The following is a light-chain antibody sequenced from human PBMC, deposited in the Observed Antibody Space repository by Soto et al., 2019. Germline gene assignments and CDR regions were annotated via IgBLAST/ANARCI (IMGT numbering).Light chain of an antibody. CDR3: QQRHNWLLT. CDR1: QSVDSSF. V-gene: IGKV3D-20*02. CDR2: AAS. J-gene: IGKJ4*01. Sequence: IVLMRWPGTMSLSPRERANSSCRATQSVDSSFLGWYQQKPGQSPRLLIYAASSRASGIPDRFSGSGSGTDFTLTISSLEPEDFAVYHCQQRHNWLLTFGGGTEVDIK.